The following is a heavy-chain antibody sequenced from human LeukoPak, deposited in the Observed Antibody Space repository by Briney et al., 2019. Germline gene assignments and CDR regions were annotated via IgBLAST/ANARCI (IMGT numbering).Heavy chain of an antibody. D-gene: IGHD3-9*01. V-gene: IGHV3-30-3*01. Sequence: GGSLRLSCAASGFTFSSYAMHWVRQAPGKGLEWVAVISYDGSSRYYADSVKGRFTISRDNSKNTLYLQMNSLRAEDTAVYYCARESIFLEYYFDYWGQGTLVTVSS. CDR2: ISYDGSSR. CDR3: ARESIFLEYYFDY. J-gene: IGHJ4*02. CDR1: GFTFSSYA.